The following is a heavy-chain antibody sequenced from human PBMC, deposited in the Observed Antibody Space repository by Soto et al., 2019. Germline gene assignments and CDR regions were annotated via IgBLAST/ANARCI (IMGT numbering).Heavy chain of an antibody. CDR3: ARESTWIQLWAYYFDY. Sequence: ESLCLTGTVSGGSISIYYRSWIRQPPGKGLEWIGYIYYCGSTNYNPSLKSRVTISVDTSKNQFSLKLSSVTAADTAVYYCARESTWIQLWAYYFDYWGQGTPVTVYS. CDR2: IYYCGST. D-gene: IGHD5-18*01. J-gene: IGHJ4*02. V-gene: IGHV4-59*01. CDR1: GGSISIYY.